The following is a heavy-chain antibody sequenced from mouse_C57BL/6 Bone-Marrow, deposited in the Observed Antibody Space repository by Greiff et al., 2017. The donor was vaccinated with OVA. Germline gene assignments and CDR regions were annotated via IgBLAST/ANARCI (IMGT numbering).Heavy chain of an antibody. CDR3: ARMGLPTCRRGAMDY. V-gene: IGHV1-18*01. CDR2: FNSNYGGS. Sequence: EVQLQQSGPELVKPGASVIILCKASGYIFPDYNMVWVKQSHGKSLVWIEDFNSNYGGSIYNQKCKGKATLTVDKSSSTAYMELRSLTSEDTAVYYCARMGLPTCRRGAMDYWGQGTSVTVSS. J-gene: IGHJ4*01. D-gene: IGHD4-1*01. CDR1: GYIFPDYN.